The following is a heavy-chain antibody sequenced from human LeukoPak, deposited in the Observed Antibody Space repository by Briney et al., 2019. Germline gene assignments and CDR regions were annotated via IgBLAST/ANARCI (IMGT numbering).Heavy chain of an antibody. CDR3: TKDISITMVRGYFDY. CDR2: ISWNSGSI. Sequence: PGGSLRLSCAASGFTFDDYAMHWVRQAPGKGLEWVSGISWNSGSISYADSVKGRFTISRDNAKNSLYLQMNSLRAEDTALYYCTKDISITMVRGYFDYWGQGTLVTVSS. V-gene: IGHV3-9*01. D-gene: IGHD3-10*01. J-gene: IGHJ4*02. CDR1: GFTFDDYA.